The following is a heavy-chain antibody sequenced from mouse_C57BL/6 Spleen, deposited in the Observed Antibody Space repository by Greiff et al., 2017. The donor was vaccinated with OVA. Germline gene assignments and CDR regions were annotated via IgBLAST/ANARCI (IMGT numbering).Heavy chain of an antibody. CDR3: ARGYGSSFYAMDY. Sequence: QVQLQPSGAELVRPGTSVKISCKASGYTFTNYWIGWAKQRPGHGLEWIGDIYPGGGYTNYNEKFKGKATLTADKSSSTAYMQFSSLTSEDSAIYYCARGYGSSFYAMDYWGQGTSVTVSS. CDR1: GYTFTNYW. D-gene: IGHD1-1*01. J-gene: IGHJ4*01. V-gene: IGHV1-63*01. CDR2: IYPGGGYT.